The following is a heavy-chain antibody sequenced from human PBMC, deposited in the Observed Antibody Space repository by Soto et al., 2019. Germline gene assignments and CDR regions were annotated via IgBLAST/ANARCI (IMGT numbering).Heavy chain of an antibody. Sequence: GGSLRLSCAASGSIFTNYAMNWVRQAPGKGLEWVSVIGGRGNSAYYADSVQGRFTISRDNSKNTLSLQMSSLTADDTAIYYCVREGRGSFDFWGRGTMVTVSS. CDR1: GSIFTNYA. CDR2: IGGRGNSA. V-gene: IGHV3-23*01. D-gene: IGHD5-12*01. J-gene: IGHJ3*01. CDR3: VREGRGSFDF.